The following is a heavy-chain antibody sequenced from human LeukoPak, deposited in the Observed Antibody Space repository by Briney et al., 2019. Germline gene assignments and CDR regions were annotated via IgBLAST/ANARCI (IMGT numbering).Heavy chain of an antibody. J-gene: IGHJ5*02. CDR1: GGTFSSYA. CDR2: IIPIFGTA. CDR3: ASDFIKGALGWFDP. Sequence: GASVKVSCKASGGTFSSYAISWVRQAPGQGLEWMGGIIPIFGTANYAQKFQGRVTITADESTSTAYMELSSLRSEDTAVYYCASDFIKGALGWFDPWGQGTLVTVSS. V-gene: IGHV1-69*13. D-gene: IGHD3-10*01.